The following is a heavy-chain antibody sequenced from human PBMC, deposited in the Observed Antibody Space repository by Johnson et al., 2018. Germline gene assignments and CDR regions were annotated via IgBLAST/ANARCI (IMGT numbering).Heavy chain of an antibody. CDR1: GGTLRAYY. CDR2: INQNANT. J-gene: IGHJ6*04. D-gene: IGHD1-26*01. V-gene: IGHV4-34*01. Sequence: QVQLLESGAGLLKPSETLSLTCALYGGTLRAYYWTWIRQPPGKGLEWIGEINQNANTNYNPSLKSRVTISIDISKNQFSLNLNSVTAAGTGVYYCARGGGFYYLRDVWANGATVTVSA. CDR3: ARGGGFYYLRDV.